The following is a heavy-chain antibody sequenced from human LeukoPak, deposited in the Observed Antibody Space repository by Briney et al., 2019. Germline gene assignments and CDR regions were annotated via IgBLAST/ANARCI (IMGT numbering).Heavy chain of an antibody. CDR2: ISAYNGNT. J-gene: IGHJ6*02. Sequence: ASVKVSCKASGYTFTSYGISWVRQAPGQGLEWMGWISAYNGNTNYAQKLQGRDTMTTDTSTSTAYMELRSLRSDDTAVYYCARDRGVGATARFVGGYYYYGMHVWGQGTTVTVSS. D-gene: IGHD1-26*01. CDR3: ARDRGVGATARFVGGYYYYGMHV. CDR1: GYTFTSYG. V-gene: IGHV1-18*01.